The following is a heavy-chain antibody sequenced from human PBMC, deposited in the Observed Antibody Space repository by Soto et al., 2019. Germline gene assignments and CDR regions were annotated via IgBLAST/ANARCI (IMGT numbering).Heavy chain of an antibody. D-gene: IGHD3-22*01. V-gene: IGHV3-30*03. CDR3: RVSGYYQPNYYYYGMDV. CDR2: ISYDGSNK. CDR1: GFTFSSYG. Sequence: QVQLVESGGGVVQPGRSLRLSCAASGFTFSSYGMHWVRQAPGKGLEWVAVISYDGSNKYYADSVKGRFTISRDNSKNTLYLQMNSLRAEDTAVYYGRVSGYYQPNYYYYGMDVWGQGTTVTVSS. J-gene: IGHJ6*02.